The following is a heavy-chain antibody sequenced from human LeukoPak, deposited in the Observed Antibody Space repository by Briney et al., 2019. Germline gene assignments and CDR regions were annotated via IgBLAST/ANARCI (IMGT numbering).Heavy chain of an antibody. Sequence: GMSLRLACAPSGFTLTNYYMGWVRQAPGKGLEWVASIKQDGSEKHYADSVKGRFTISRDNAKNSLYLQMNSLRAEDTAVYYCAGAGYWGQGTLVTVSS. CDR1: GFTLTNYY. CDR3: AGAGY. J-gene: IGHJ4*02. CDR2: IKQDGSEK. V-gene: IGHV3-7*01.